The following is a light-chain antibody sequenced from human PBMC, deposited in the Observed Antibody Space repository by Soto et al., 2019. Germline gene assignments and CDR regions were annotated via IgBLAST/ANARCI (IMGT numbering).Light chain of an antibody. CDR1: QGISSY. J-gene: IGKJ3*01. Sequence: AIRMTQSPSSFSASTGDRVTITCRASQGISSYLAWYQQKPGKDPKLLIYAASTLQSGVPSRFSGSGSGTDFTLTISCLQSEDFANYYCQQYYSYPFTFGPGTKVDIK. CDR3: QQYYSYPFT. CDR2: AAS. V-gene: IGKV1-8*01.